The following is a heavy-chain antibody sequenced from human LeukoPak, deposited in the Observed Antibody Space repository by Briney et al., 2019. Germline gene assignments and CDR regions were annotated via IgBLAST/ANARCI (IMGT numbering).Heavy chain of an antibody. J-gene: IGHJ4*02. D-gene: IGHD3-10*01. Sequence: ASVRLSCKASGYTFTGYYMHWVRQAPGQGLEWMGWINPNSGGTNYAQKFQGRVTMTRDTSISTAYMELSRLRSDDTAVYYCASELSRGDEGFDYWGQGTQVTVSS. CDR3: ASELSRGDEGFDY. CDR2: INPNSGGT. V-gene: IGHV1-2*02. CDR1: GYTFTGYY.